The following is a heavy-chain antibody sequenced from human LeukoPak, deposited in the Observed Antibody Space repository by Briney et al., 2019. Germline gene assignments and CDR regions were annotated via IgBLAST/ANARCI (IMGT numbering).Heavy chain of an antibody. CDR1: GYTFTGYY. V-gene: IGHV1-2*02. CDR2: INPNSGGT. CDR3: ARDRYYTADY. J-gene: IGHJ4*02. D-gene: IGHD2-8*02. Sequence: ASVKVSCKASGYTFTGYYMHWVRQAPGQGLEWMGWINPNSGGTNYAQKFQGRATMTRDTSISTAYMELSSLRADDTAVCYCARDRYYTADYWGQGTLVTVSS.